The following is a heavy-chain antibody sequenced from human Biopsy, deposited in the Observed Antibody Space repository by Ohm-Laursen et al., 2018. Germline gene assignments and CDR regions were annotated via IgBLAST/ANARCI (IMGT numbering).Heavy chain of an antibody. CDR3: ARDRGGARYGMDV. CDR1: GFTFEDYA. Sequence: SLRLSCAASGFTFEDYAMHWVRRVPGKGLEWVSGISWSSAHIDYADSVKGRFTISRDNARRFLFLQMNNLKSEDTAFYYCARDRGGARYGMDVWGRGTTVTVSS. V-gene: IGHV3-9*01. D-gene: IGHD1-26*01. CDR2: ISWSSAHI. J-gene: IGHJ6*02.